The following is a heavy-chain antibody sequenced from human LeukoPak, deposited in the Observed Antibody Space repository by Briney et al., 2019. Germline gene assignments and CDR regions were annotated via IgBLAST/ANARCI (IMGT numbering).Heavy chain of an antibody. J-gene: IGHJ4*02. CDR2: IIPIFGTA. D-gene: IGHD3-22*01. CDR3: ARDGGNYYDSSGYYG. Sequence: GSSVKVSCKASGGTFSSYAISWVRQAPGQGLERMGGIIPIFGTANYAQKFQGRVTITADKSTSTAYMELSSLRSEDTAVYYCARDGGNYYDSSGYYGWGQGTLVTVSS. CDR1: GGTFSSYA. V-gene: IGHV1-69*06.